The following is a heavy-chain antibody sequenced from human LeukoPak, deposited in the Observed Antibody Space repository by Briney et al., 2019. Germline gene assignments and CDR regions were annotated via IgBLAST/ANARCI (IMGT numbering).Heavy chain of an antibody. D-gene: IGHD6-13*01. CDR2: IYYSGST. J-gene: IGHJ3*02. V-gene: IGHV4-30-4*01. CDR3: ARGIAAASERALDI. Sequence: SETLFLTCTVSGGSISSGDYYWSWIRQPPGKGLEWIGYIYYSGSTYYNPSLRSRVTISVDTSKNQFSLKLSSVTAADTAVYYCARGIAAASERALDIWGQGTTVTVSS. CDR1: GGSISSGDYY.